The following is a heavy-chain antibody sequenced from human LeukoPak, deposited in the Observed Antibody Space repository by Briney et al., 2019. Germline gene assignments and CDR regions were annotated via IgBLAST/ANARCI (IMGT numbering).Heavy chain of an antibody. CDR2: ISGSGGST. J-gene: IGHJ4*02. CDR1: GFTFSSYA. Sequence: GGSLRLSCAASGFTFSSYAMSWVRQAPGKGLEWVSAISGSGGSTYYADSVKGRFTISRDNSKNTLYLQMNSLRAGDTAVYYCAKVKGVRLKDYYFDYWGQGTLVTVSS. D-gene: IGHD2-2*01. CDR3: AKVKGVRLKDYYFDY. V-gene: IGHV3-23*01.